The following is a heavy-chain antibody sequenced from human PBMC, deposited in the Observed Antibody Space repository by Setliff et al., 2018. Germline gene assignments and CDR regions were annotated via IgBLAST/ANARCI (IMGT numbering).Heavy chain of an antibody. Sequence: GESLKISCKGSGYSFTTCWIGWVRQMPGKGLEWMGIIYPGDSITRYSPSFQGQVTISVDKSINTAYLQWSSLRASDTAIYYCARHPYYYGSGTYLDNNNRWFDPWGQGTLVTVSS. CDR1: GYSFTTCW. CDR2: IYPGDSIT. V-gene: IGHV5-51*01. CDR3: ARHPYYYGSGTYLDNNNRWFDP. J-gene: IGHJ5*02. D-gene: IGHD3-10*01.